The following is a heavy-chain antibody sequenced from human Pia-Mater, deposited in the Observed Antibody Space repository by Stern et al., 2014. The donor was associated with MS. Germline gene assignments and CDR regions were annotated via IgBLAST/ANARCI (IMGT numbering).Heavy chain of an antibody. V-gene: IGHV4-31*03. Sequence: QLQLQESGPGLVKPSQTLSLTCTVSGGSISSGGYYWSWIRQHPGKGLEXIGYIYYSGSTYYNPSLKSRVTISVDTSKNQFSLKLSSVTAADTAVYYCARGPLSYGYRWFDPWGQGTLVTVSS. J-gene: IGHJ5*02. CDR3: ARGPLSYGYRWFDP. CDR1: GGSISSGGYY. CDR2: IYYSGST. D-gene: IGHD5-18*01.